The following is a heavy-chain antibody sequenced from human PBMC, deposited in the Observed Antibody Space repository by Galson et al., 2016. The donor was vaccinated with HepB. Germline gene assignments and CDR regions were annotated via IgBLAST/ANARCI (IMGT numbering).Heavy chain of an antibody. V-gene: IGHV1-46*01. J-gene: IGHJ4*02. D-gene: IGHD4/OR15-4a*01. CDR1: GFTLSRYY. CDR2: INPSGGSP. CDR3: ARDGDYGDHYFDY. Sequence: SVKVSCKASGFTLSRYYMHWVRQAPGQGLQWMGIINPSGGSPIYSQKFQGRVTLTTDTSTSTVYMELTSLRSEDTAVYYCARDGDYGDHYFDYWGQGTLVTVSS.